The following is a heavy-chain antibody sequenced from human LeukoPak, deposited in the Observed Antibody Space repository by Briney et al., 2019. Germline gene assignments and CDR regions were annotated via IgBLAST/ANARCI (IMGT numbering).Heavy chain of an antibody. D-gene: IGHD3-3*01. CDR1: GYTFTGYY. CDR3: ARVGPEIRFLEWLYYFDY. J-gene: IGHJ4*02. CDR2: INPNSGGT. V-gene: IGHV1-2*02. Sequence: ASVKVSCKASGYTFTGYYMHWVRQAPGQGLEWMGWINPNSGGTNYAQKFQGRVTMTRDTSISTAYMELNRLRSDDTAVYYCARVGPEIRFLEWLYYFDYWGQGTLVTVSS.